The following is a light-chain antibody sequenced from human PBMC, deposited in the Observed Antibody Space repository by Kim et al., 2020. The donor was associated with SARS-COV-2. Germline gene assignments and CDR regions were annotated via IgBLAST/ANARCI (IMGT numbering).Light chain of an antibody. CDR2: DAS. CDR1: QSVSSY. V-gene: IGKV3-11*01. Sequence: LSPGERATRSCRASQSVSSYLAWYQQKPGQAPRLLIYDASNRATGIPARFSGSGSGTDFTLTISSLEPEDFAVYYCQQRSNWPITFGQGTRLEIK. J-gene: IGKJ5*01. CDR3: QQRSNWPIT.